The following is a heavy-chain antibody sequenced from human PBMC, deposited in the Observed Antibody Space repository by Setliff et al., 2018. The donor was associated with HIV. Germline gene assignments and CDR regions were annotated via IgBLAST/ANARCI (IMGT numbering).Heavy chain of an antibody. J-gene: IGHJ4*02. CDR2: INPSGGST. CDR1: GYTFTSFY. CDR3: ARSGREANLYGLYGVHYFDY. V-gene: IGHV1-46*01. D-gene: IGHD4-17*01. Sequence: ASVKVSCKASGYTFTSFYMHWVRQAPGQGLEWMGIINPSGGSTSYARKFQGRVTMTRDTSTSTVYMELSSLRSEDTAIYYCARSGREANLYGLYGVHYFDYWGQGTLVTAPQ.